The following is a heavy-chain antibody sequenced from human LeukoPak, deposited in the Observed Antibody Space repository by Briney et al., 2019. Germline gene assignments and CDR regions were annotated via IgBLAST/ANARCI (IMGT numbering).Heavy chain of an antibody. V-gene: IGHV1-2*02. CDR1: GYTFTGYY. CDR2: INPNSGGT. J-gene: IGHJ4*02. CDR3: ANIPPVGPGY. D-gene: IGHD2-2*02. Sequence: GASVKVSCKASGYTFTGYYMHWVRQAPGQGLEWMEWINPNSGGTSYAQKFQGRVTVTRDTSISTAYMELSRLISDDTAVYYCANIPPVGPGYWGQGTLVTVSS.